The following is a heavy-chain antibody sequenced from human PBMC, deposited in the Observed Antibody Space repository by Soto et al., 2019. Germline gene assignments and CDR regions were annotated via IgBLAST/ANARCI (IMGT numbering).Heavy chain of an antibody. CDR2: LSYSGST. CDR1: GGYITGSSFS. J-gene: IGHJ4*02. D-gene: IGHD3-16*01. V-gene: IGHV4-39*01. CDR3: ARGLRWTRTFDF. Sequence: PSETLSLTCSVFGGYITGSSFSWGWIRQSPGTGLQWIGSLSYSGSTYYNPSLKGRVAISADTSKNAFSLELKLMTAADTATYFCARGLRWTRTFDFWGRGTLVTVS.